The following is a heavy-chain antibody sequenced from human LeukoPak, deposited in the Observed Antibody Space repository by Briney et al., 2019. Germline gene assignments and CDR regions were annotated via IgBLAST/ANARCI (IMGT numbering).Heavy chain of an antibody. CDR1: GFTFDEHD. V-gene: IGHV3-43*02. CDR3: AKRSGAPNNFDY. CDR2: ISKDGGNK. D-gene: IGHD1-1*01. Sequence: GGALRLSCAASGFTFDEHDMYWVRQVPGKGLEWVCLISKDGGNKHYADSVKGRFSISRDNNRNSLSLQMNSLRSEDTALYFCAKRSGAPNNFDYWGQGALVTVSS. J-gene: IGHJ4*02.